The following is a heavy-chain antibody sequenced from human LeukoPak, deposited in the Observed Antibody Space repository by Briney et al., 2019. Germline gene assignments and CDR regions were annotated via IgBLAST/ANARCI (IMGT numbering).Heavy chain of an antibody. CDR1: GYTFTGYY. V-gene: IGHV1-2*02. D-gene: IGHD1-1*01. J-gene: IGHJ3*02. CDR2: INPNSGGT. CDR3: TRDDTTDDALDI. Sequence: GASVKVSCKASGYTFTGYYMHWVRQAPGQGLEWMGWINPNSGGTNYAQKFQGRVTMTRDTSISTAYMELSRLRSDDTAVYYCTRDDTTDDALDIWGQGTMVTVSS.